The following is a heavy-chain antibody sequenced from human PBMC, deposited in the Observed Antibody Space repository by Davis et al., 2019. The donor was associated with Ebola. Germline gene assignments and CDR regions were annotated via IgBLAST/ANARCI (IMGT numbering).Heavy chain of an antibody. Sequence: GESLKISCAASGVTFSSYAMSWVRQAPGKGLEWVSVISGSGRSTHYADSVKGRFTISRDNSKNTLYLQMNSLRAEDTAVYYCAKDGTVYAISWLDPWGQGTLVTVSS. D-gene: IGHD2-8*01. V-gene: IGHV3-23*01. CDR1: GVTFSSYA. CDR3: AKDGTVYAISWLDP. CDR2: ISGSGRST. J-gene: IGHJ5*02.